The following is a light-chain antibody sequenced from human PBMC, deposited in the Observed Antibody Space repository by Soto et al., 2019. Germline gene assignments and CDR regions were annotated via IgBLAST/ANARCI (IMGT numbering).Light chain of an antibody. CDR1: SSNIGAGYD. V-gene: IGLV1-40*01. CDR2: GNS. Sequence: QSVLTQPPSVSGAPGQRVTISCTGSSSNIGAGYDVHWYQQLPGTAPKLLIYGNSNRPSGVPDRFSGSKSGTSASLAITGLQAEDEGDYYCCSYAGSGNYWIFGGGTKLTVL. J-gene: IGLJ3*02. CDR3: CSYAGSGNYWI.